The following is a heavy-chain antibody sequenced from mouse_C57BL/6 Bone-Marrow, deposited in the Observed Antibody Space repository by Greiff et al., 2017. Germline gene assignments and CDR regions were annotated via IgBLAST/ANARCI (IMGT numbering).Heavy chain of an antibody. V-gene: IGHV1-54*01. J-gene: IGHJ2*01. CDR1: GYAFTNYL. D-gene: IGHD1-1*01. CDR2: INPGSGGT. CDR3: ARSGTTVVPFDY. Sequence: VQLQQSGAELVRPGTSVKVSCKASGYAFTNYLIEWVKQRPGQGLEWIGVINPGSGGTNYNEKFKGKATLTADKSSSTAYMQLSSLTSEDSAVYFCARSGTTVVPFDYWGQGTTLTVSS.